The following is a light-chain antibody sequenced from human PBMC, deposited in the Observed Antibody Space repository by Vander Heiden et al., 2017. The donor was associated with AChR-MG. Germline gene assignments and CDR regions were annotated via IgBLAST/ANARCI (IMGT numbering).Light chain of an antibody. V-gene: IGLV1-44*01. CDR3: AAWDDSSYVV. CDR1: SSTIGSNT. Sequence: QSLLTQPPSASGTPGQRVTIPCSGSSSTIGSNTVNWYQQLPGTAPKLLIYGTNQRPSGVPVRFSGSKSGTAASLAISGPQHEDEADYYCAAWDDSSYVVFGGGTKLTVL. CDR2: GTN. J-gene: IGLJ2*01.